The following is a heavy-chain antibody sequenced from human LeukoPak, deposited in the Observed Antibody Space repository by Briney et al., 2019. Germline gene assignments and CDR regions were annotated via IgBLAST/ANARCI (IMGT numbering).Heavy chain of an antibody. D-gene: IGHD3-10*01. Sequence: PGGSLRLSCAASGFTFSSYAMNWVRQAPGKGLEWASTISGSGGSTYYADSVKGRFTISRDNSKHTLYLQMSSLSADDTAVYYCAKALGGSGSNFDYWGQGTLVTVSS. CDR1: GFTFSSYA. CDR2: ISGSGGST. V-gene: IGHV3-23*01. CDR3: AKALGGSGSNFDY. J-gene: IGHJ4*02.